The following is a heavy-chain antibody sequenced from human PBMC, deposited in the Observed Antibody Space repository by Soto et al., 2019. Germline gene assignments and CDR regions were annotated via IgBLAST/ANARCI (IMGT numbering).Heavy chain of an antibody. CDR2: ISGSGGST. V-gene: IGHV3-23*01. J-gene: IGHJ3*02. Sequence: GGSLRLSCAASGFTFSSYAMSWVRQAPGKGLEWVSAISGSGGSTYYADSVKGRFTISRDNSKNTLYLQMNSLRAEDTAVYYCAKGLGLRAPQYDFWSGGDAFDIWGQGTMVTVSS. CDR3: AKGLGLRAPQYDFWSGGDAFDI. CDR1: GFTFSSYA. D-gene: IGHD3-3*01.